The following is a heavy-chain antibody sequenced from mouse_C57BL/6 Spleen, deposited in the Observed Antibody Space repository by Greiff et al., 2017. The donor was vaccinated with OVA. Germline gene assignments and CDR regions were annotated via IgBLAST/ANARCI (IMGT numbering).Heavy chain of an antibody. Sequence: EVQLQQSGPELVKPGASVKISCKASGYSFTGYYMNWVKQSPEKSLEWIGEINPSTGGTTYNQKFKAKATLTVDKSSSTAYMQLKSLTSEDSAVYYCARGGGLYAMDYGGQGTSVTVSS. CDR3: ARGGGLYAMDY. J-gene: IGHJ4*01. CDR1: GYSFTGYY. CDR2: INPSTGGT. V-gene: IGHV1-42*01.